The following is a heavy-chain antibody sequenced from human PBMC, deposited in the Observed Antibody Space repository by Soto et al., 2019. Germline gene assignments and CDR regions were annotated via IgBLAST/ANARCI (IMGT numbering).Heavy chain of an antibody. V-gene: IGHV3-23*01. Sequence: GGSLRLSCAASGFTFSTSAMTWVRQAPGKGLEWVSGISDTGGSTYYADSVKGRFTISRDNSKNTLYLQMNSLKAEDTAVYYCAKDRWYSSGWYNYYGMGVWGQGTAVTVSS. D-gene: IGHD6-19*01. J-gene: IGHJ6*02. CDR3: AKDRWYSSGWYNYYGMGV. CDR2: ISDTGGST. CDR1: GFTFSTSA.